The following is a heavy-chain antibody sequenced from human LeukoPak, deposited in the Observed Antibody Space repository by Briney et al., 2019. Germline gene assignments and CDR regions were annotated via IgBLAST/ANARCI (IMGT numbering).Heavy chain of an antibody. Sequence: SVKVSCKASGYTFTSYYMHWVRQAPGQGLEWMGIINPSGGSTSYAQKFQGRVTMTRDTSTSTVYMELSSLRSEDKAVYYCARGRALVVAALRCWSDPWGQGTLVTVSS. CDR2: INPSGGST. CDR3: ARGRALVVAALRCWSDP. J-gene: IGHJ5*02. D-gene: IGHD2-15*01. CDR1: GYTFTSYY. V-gene: IGHV1-46*01.